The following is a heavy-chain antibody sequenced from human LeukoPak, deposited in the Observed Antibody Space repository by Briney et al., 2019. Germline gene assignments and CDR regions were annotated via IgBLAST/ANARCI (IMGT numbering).Heavy chain of an antibody. CDR2: ISSSSSTI. CDR1: GFTFSSYS. CDR3: ARDLGWVSINYDSSGYVGQGEVY. D-gene: IGHD3-22*01. V-gene: IGHV3-48*04. Sequence: PGGSLKLSCAASGFTFSSYSMNWVRQAPGKGLEWVSYISSSSSTIYYADSVKGRFTISRDNAKNSLYLQMNSLRAEDTAVYYCARDLGWVSINYDSSGYVGQGEVYWGQGTLVTVSS. J-gene: IGHJ4*02.